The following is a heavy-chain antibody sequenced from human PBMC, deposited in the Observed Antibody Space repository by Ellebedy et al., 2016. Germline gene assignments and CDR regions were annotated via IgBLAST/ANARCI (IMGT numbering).Heavy chain of an antibody. CDR2: ISYDGSNK. CDR1: GFTFSSYA. J-gene: IGHJ4*02. Sequence: GGSLRLSCAASGFTFSSYAMHWVRQAPGKGLEWVAVISYDGSNKYYADSVKGRFTISRDNSRNTLYLQMNSLRAEDTAVYYCARDAYYYDSSGYFDYWGQGTLVTVSS. D-gene: IGHD3-22*01. V-gene: IGHV3-30*04. CDR3: ARDAYYYDSSGYFDY.